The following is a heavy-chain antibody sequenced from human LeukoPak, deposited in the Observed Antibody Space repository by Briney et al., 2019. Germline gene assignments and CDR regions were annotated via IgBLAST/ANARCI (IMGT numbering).Heavy chain of an antibody. V-gene: IGHV4-61*02. D-gene: IGHD3-22*01. CDR2: IYTSGST. CDR1: GGSISSGSYY. J-gene: IGHJ3*02. Sequence: PSETLSLTCTVSGGSISSGSYYWSWIRQPAGKGLEWIGRIYTSGSTNYNPSLKSRVTISVDTSKNQFSLKLSSVTAADTAVYYCAADKSNYYDSSAEDAFDIWGQGTMVTVSS. CDR3: AADKSNYYDSSAEDAFDI.